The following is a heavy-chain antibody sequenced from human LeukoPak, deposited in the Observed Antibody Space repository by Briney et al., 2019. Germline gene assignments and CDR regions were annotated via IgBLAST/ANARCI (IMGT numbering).Heavy chain of an antibody. V-gene: IGHV3-23*01. J-gene: IGHJ4*02. CDR2: ISGSGGST. CDR3: AKDRPPHSLRYFDWLLDY. D-gene: IGHD3-9*01. CDR1: GFTFSSYA. Sequence: GGSLRLSCAASGFTFSSYAMSWVRQAPGKGLEWVSAISGSGGSTYYADSVKGPFTISRDNSKNSLYLQMNSLRAEDTAVYYCAKDRPPHSLRYFDWLLDYWGQGTLVTVSS.